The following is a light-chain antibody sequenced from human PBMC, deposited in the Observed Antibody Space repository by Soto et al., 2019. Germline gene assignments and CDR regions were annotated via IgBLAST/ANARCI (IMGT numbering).Light chain of an antibody. Sequence: EIVLTQSPATLSLSPGERATLSCRASQSVSSYLAWYQQKPGQAPRLLIYDASNRATGIPARFSGSGSGTDFTLTISRLEPEDFAAYYCQQYGSSGTFGQGTKVDIK. CDR3: QQYGSSGT. CDR2: DAS. CDR1: QSVSSY. V-gene: IGKV3-11*01. J-gene: IGKJ1*01.